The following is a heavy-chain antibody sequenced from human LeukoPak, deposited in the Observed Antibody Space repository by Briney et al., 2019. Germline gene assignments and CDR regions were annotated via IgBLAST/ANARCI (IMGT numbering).Heavy chain of an antibody. V-gene: IGHV3-23*01. CDR2: LSGSGANT. Sequence: GGSLRLSCAASGFTFSNAWMNWVRQAPGKGLEWVSALSGSGANTYYADSVEGRFTISRDNSKNTLYLQMNSLRAEDTAVYYCAKDGDSHSPPYYFDYWGQGTLVTVSS. CDR1: GFTFSNAW. CDR3: AKDGDSHSPPYYFDY. J-gene: IGHJ4*02. D-gene: IGHD2-21*01.